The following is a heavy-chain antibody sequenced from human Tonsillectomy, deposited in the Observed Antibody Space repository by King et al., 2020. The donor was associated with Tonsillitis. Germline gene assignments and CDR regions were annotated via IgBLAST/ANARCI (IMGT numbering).Heavy chain of an antibody. CDR2: IYDSGST. J-gene: IGHJ6*02. CDR3: ARDDQTAYFYYGLDV. CDR1: GGSISSGGYY. V-gene: IGHV4-31*03. D-gene: IGHD1-1*01. Sequence: QLQESGPGLVKPSQTLSLTCTVSGGSISSGGYYWRWIRQHPGQGLQWIGYIYDSGSTHYNPSLKSRVTISVDTSKNQFSLKLSSVTAADTAVYYCARDDQTAYFYYGLDVWGQGTTVTVSS.